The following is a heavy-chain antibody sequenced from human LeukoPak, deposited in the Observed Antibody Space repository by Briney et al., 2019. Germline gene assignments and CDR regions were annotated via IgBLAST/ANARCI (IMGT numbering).Heavy chain of an antibody. J-gene: IGHJ4*02. CDR2: IYSGGST. V-gene: IGHV3-53*01. CDR3: ARDLDSVTNAGDY. CDR1: GLTVSSNY. Sequence: GGSLRLSCAASGLTVSSNYMSWVRQAPGKGLEWVSVIYSGGSTYYADSVKGRFTISRDNSKNTLYLQMNHLRAEDTAVYYCARDLDSVTNAGDYWGQGTLVTVSS. D-gene: IGHD5/OR15-5a*01.